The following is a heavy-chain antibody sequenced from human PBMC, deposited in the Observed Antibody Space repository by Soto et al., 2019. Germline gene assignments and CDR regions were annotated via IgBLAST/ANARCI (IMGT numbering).Heavy chain of an antibody. D-gene: IGHD5-12*01. J-gene: IGHJ4*02. V-gene: IGHV3-64D*06. CDR3: GQGPGWLQLNFGY. Sequence: EVQLVESGGGLVQPGGSLRLSCSASGFTFSSYAMHWVRQAPGKGLEYVSAISSNGGSTYYADSVKCRFTISRDNSKNTLYLEMGSMRAEDKAVYYCGQGPGWLQLNFGYWGQGTLVTVSS. CDR1: GFTFSSYA. CDR2: ISSNGGST.